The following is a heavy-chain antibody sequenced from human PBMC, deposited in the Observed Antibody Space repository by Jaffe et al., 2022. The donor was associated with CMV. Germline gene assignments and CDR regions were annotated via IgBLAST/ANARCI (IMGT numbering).Heavy chain of an antibody. D-gene: IGHD6-19*01. CDR3: AKDRAKEQWLVRCYFDY. CDR1: GFTFSSYA. Sequence: EVQLVESGGGLVQPGGSLRLSCAASGFTFSSYAMSWVRQAPGKGLEWVSAISGSGGSTYYADSVKGRFTISRDNSKNTLYLQMNSLRAEDTAVYYCAKDRAKEQWLVRCYFDYWGQGTLVTVSS. J-gene: IGHJ4*02. CDR2: ISGSGGST. V-gene: IGHV3-23*04.